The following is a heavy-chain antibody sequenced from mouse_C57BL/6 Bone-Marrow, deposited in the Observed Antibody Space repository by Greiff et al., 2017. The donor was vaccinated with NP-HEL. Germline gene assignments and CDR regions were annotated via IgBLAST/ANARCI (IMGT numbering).Heavy chain of an antibody. D-gene: IGHD1-1*01. CDR1: GFTFSSYA. J-gene: IGHJ4*01. CDR3: ARFITTVGMDY. CDR2: ISDGGSYT. Sequence: EVMLVESGGGLVKPGGSLKLSCAASGFTFSSYAMSWVRQTPEKRLEWVATISDGGSYTYYPDNVKGRFTISRDNAKNNLYLQMSHLKSEDTAMYDCARFITTVGMDYWGQGTSVTVSS. V-gene: IGHV5-4*03.